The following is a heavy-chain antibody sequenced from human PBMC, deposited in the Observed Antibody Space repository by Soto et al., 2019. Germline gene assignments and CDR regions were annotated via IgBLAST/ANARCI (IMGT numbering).Heavy chain of an antibody. CDR1: GVTFSSYA. V-gene: IGHV3-23*01. D-gene: IGHD1-20*01. CDR3: AKGINWNDEHDAFDI. Sequence: EVQLLESGGGLVQPGGSLRLYCAASGVTFSSYAMSWVRQAPGKGLEWVSAISGSGGSTYYADSVKGRFTISRDNSKNTLYRQMNSLRAEDTAVYYCAKGINWNDEHDAFDIWGQGTIVTVSS. CDR2: ISGSGGST. J-gene: IGHJ3*02.